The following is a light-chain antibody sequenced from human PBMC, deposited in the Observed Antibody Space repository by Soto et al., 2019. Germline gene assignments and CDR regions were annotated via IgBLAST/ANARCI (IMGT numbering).Light chain of an antibody. CDR2: EVS. V-gene: IGLV2-8*01. CDR1: SSDVGGHNY. J-gene: IGLJ1*01. CDR3: SSYVGRNNYV. Sequence: QSALTQPPSASGSPGQSVTISCTGTSSDVGGHNYVSWYQQHPGKAPKVMIYEVSNRPSGVPDRFSGSKSGNTASLTVSGLQAEDEADYYCSSYVGRNNYVFGTGTKLTVL.